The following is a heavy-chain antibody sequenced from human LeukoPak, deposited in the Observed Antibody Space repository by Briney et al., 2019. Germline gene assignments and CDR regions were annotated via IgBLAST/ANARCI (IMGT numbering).Heavy chain of an antibody. V-gene: IGHV1-18*01. CDR2: ISAYNGNT. Sequence: ASVKVSCKASGYTFTSYGISWVRQAPGQGLEWMGWISAYNGNTNYAQKLQGRVTMTTDTSTSTAYMELRSLRSDDTAVYYCARDPQVTMVRGVDYYYYGMDVWGQGTTVTVSS. CDR1: GYTFTSYG. D-gene: IGHD3-10*01. CDR3: ARDPQVTMVRGVDYYYYGMDV. J-gene: IGHJ6*02.